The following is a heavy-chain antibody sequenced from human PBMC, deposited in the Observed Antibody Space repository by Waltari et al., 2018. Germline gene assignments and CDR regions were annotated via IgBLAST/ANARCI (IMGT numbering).Heavy chain of an antibody. V-gene: IGHV3-23*01. J-gene: IGHJ4*02. D-gene: IGHD6-19*01. Sequence: EVHLLESGGDLVQTGGSLRLSCADSGFAFSNSAMSWVRQAPGKGREWVSVISTSGGSAKYADSVQGRFTISRDNSKKTLHLQMNSLRVEDTAVYYCAKGTERYGGWAPIFDSWGQGTQVTVSS. CDR2: ISTSGGSA. CDR1: GFAFSNSA. CDR3: AKGTERYGGWAPIFDS.